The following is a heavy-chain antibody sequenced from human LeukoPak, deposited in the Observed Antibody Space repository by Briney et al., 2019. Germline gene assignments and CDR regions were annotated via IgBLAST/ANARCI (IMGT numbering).Heavy chain of an antibody. CDR1: GFIFSHYG. J-gene: IGHJ4*02. CDR2: ITSRSTT. D-gene: IGHD7-27*01. Sequence: RPGGSLRLSCAASGFIFSHYGMNWVRQAPGKGLEWVSGITSRSTTYYADSVKGRFTISRDNSKNMVWLQINSPTAEDTATYYCAKDGNWARFEDWGQGTLVTVSS. V-gene: IGHV3-23*01. CDR3: AKDGNWARFED.